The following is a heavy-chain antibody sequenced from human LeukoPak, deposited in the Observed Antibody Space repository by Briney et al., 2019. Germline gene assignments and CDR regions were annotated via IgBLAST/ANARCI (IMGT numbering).Heavy chain of an antibody. V-gene: IGHV3-21*01. J-gene: IGHJ6*03. CDR3: ARAGVVIISDYYYYMDV. D-gene: IGHD3-3*01. CDR2: ISSSSYI. CDR1: GFTFSSYS. Sequence: GGSLRLSCAASGFTFSSYSMNWVRQAPGKGLEWVSSISSSSYIYYADSVKGRFTISRDNAKNSLYLQMNSLRAEDTAVYYCARAGVVIISDYYYYMDVWGKGTTVTVSS.